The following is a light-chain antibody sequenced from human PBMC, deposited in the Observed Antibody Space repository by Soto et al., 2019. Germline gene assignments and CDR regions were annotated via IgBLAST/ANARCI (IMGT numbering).Light chain of an antibody. Sequence: DIQMTQSPSSLSVSVGDRVTITCQASQDISNYLNWYQQKPGKAPKLLIYDASNLQTGVPSRFSGSGSGTDFRFTISSLQPEDIATYYCQQYDNLPYTFGQGTKLEIK. CDR3: QQYDNLPYT. V-gene: IGKV1-33*01. CDR1: QDISNY. CDR2: DAS. J-gene: IGKJ2*01.